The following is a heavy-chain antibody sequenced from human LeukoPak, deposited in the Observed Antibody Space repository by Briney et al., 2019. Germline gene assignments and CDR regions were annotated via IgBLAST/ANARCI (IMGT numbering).Heavy chain of an antibody. CDR2: IYHSGST. CDR1: GGSIGGYH. Sequence: SETLSLTCTVSGGSIGGYHWSWIRQSPGKGLEWIGYIYHSGSTNYSPSLKSRVTISADTSQNQFSLKLTSVTAADTAVYYCARHKRFTEGGSGAFDYWGQGARVTVSS. D-gene: IGHD3-10*01. V-gene: IGHV4-59*08. J-gene: IGHJ4*02. CDR3: ARHKRFTEGGSGAFDY.